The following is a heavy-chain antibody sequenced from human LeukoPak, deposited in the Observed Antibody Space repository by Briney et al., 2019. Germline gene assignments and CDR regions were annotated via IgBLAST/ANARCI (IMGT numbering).Heavy chain of an antibody. CDR3: ARTKSENAYGQHHGLDN. Sequence: GGSLRLSCAASGITFSDHYMNWIRQAPGKGLEWVSYISSSGRTIDYADSVKGRFTISRDNAKKSLYLQMNSLRTEDTAGYYCARTKSENAYGQHHGLDNWGQGILVTVSS. J-gene: IGHJ4*02. CDR2: ISSSGRTI. D-gene: IGHD3-10*01. V-gene: IGHV3-11*01. CDR1: GITFSDHY.